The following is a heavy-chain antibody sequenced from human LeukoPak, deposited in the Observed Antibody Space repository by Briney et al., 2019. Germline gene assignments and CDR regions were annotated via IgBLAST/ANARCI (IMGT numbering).Heavy chain of an antibody. CDR2: ISSSSSYI. Sequence: GESLRLSCAASGFTFSSYSMNWVRQAPGKGLEWVSSISSSSSYIYYADSVKGRFTISRDNAENSLYLQMNSLRAEDTAVYSCARFISSSWYFDYWGQGTLVTVSS. J-gene: IGHJ4*02. V-gene: IGHV3-21*01. CDR3: ARFISSSWYFDY. CDR1: GFTFSSYS. D-gene: IGHD6-13*01.